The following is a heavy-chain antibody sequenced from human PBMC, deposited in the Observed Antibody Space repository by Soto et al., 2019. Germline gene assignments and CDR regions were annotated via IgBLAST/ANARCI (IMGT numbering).Heavy chain of an antibody. CDR1: GYTFTSYA. CDR2: ISAYNGNT. CDR3: ARSCPPARY. V-gene: IGHV1-18*01. Sequence: QVQLVQSGAEVKKPGASVKVSCKASGYTFTSYAISWVRQAPGQGLEWMGWISAYNGNTNYAQKRQGRVTMTTDTSTTTASIEQRSLRSDATAVYYCARSCPPARYGGEETLVTVSS. J-gene: IGHJ4*02.